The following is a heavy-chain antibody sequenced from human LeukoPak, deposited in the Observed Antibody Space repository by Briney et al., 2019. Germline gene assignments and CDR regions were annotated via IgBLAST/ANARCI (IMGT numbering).Heavy chain of an antibody. CDR1: GFTFSSYA. D-gene: IGHD6-13*01. V-gene: IGHV3-64*04. CDR2: ISSNGYNT. CDR3: ARAGIAAAGTFDY. Sequence: GGSLRLSCSASGFTFSSYAAHWVRQAPGKGLEYVSAISSNGYNTYYADYVKGRFTISRDNSKNTLYLQMNSLRAEDTAVYYCARAGIAAAGTFDYWGQGTLVTVSS. J-gene: IGHJ4*02.